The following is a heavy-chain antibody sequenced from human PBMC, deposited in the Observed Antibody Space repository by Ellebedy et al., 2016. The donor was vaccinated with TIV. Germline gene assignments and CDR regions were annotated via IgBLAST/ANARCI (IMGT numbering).Heavy chain of an antibody. V-gene: IGHV1-46*01. J-gene: IGHJ3*02. Sequence: ASVKVSXXASGYSFTAYFMHWVRQAPGQGLEWMAMIITRTGGTTYAQRFQGRVTVTRDTSTSTVHMELSSLRSEDTAVYYCARDVPHNAFDIWGQGTVVTVSS. CDR1: GYSFTAYF. CDR2: IITRTGGT. D-gene: IGHD2-2*01. CDR3: ARDVPHNAFDI.